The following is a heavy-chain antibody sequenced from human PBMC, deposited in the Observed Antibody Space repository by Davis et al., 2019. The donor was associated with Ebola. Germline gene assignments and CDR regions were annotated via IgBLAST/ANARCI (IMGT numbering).Heavy chain of an antibody. CDR2: INPSGGST. CDR3: ARVRSRSGSYLSPDNRWFDP. J-gene: IGHJ5*02. CDR1: GYTFTSYY. D-gene: IGHD3-10*01. V-gene: IGHV1-46*01. Sequence: ASVKVSCKASGYTFTSYYMHWVRQAPGQGLEWMGIINPSGGSTSYAQKFQGRVTMTRDTSTSTVYMELSSLRSEDTAVYYCARVRSRSGSYLSPDNRWFDPWGQGTLVTVSS.